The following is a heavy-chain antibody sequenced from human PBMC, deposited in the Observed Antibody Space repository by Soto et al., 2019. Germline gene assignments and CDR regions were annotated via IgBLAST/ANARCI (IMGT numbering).Heavy chain of an antibody. Sequence: QITLKESGPTLVKPTQTLTLTCTFSGFSLSTSGVGVGWIRQPPGKALEWLALIYWDDDKRYSPSLKSRLTITXXTXKXXVVLTMTNMDPVDTATYYCAHRPLQSGYYSYYFDYWGQGTLVTVSS. CDR2: IYWDDDK. D-gene: IGHD3-22*01. J-gene: IGHJ4*02. CDR1: GFSLSTSGVG. CDR3: AHRPLQSGYYSYYFDY. V-gene: IGHV2-5*02.